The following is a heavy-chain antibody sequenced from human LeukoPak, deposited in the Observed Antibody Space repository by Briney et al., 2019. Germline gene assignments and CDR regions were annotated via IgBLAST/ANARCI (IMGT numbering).Heavy chain of an antibody. Sequence: ASVKVSCKASGYTFTSYYMHWVRQAPGQGLEWMGIINPSGGSTSYAQKFQGRVTMTRDTSTSSVYMELSSLRSEDTAMYYCAREQSVVPAANNWFDPWGQGTLVTVSS. D-gene: IGHD2-2*01. CDR2: INPSGGST. CDR1: GYTFTSYY. V-gene: IGHV1-46*01. CDR3: AREQSVVPAANNWFDP. J-gene: IGHJ5*02.